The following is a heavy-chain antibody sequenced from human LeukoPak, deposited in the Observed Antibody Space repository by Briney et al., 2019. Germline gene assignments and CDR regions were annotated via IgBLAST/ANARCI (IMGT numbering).Heavy chain of an antibody. CDR3: ARSSSVTIPGDYFDY. V-gene: IGHV1-18*01. Sequence: ASVKVSCKASDYPFTSYGITWVRQAPGQGLEWMGWISAYNGNTNYAQKLQGRVTLTTDTSTSTAYMELRSLRSDDTAVYHCARSSSVTIPGDYFDYWGQGTLVTVSS. D-gene: IGHD2-21*01. CDR1: DYPFTSYG. J-gene: IGHJ4*02. CDR2: ISAYNGNT.